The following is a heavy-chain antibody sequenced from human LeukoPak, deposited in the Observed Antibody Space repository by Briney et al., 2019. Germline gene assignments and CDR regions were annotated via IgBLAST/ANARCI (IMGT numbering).Heavy chain of an antibody. D-gene: IGHD2-2*01. Sequence: SETLSLTCTVSGGSISSYYWSWIRQPPGMGLEWIGYIYYSGSTNYNPSLKSRVTISVDTSKNQFSLKLSSVTAADTAVYYCARAQAYCSSTSCNMDWFDPWGQGTLVTVSS. J-gene: IGHJ5*02. CDR3: ARAQAYCSSTSCNMDWFDP. CDR1: GGSISSYY. CDR2: IYYSGST. V-gene: IGHV4-59*01.